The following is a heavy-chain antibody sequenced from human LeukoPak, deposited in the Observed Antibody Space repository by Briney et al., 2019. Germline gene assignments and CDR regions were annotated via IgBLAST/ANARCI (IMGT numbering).Heavy chain of an antibody. J-gene: IGHJ6*04. D-gene: IGHD6-13*01. CDR1: GYSFTSYW. V-gene: IGHV5-10-1*01. CDR2: IDPSDSYT. Sequence: GESLRISCKGSGYSFTSYWISWVRQMPGKGLEWMGRIDPSDSYTNYSPSFQGHVTISADKSISTAYLQWSSLKASDTAMYYCARHVAAAGTEYGMDVWGKGTTVTVSS. CDR3: ARHVAAAGTEYGMDV.